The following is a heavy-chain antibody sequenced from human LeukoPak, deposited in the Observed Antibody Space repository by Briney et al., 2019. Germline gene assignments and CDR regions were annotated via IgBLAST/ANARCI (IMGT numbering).Heavy chain of an antibody. J-gene: IGHJ4*02. CDR3: ARAPATNEWRCMDY. CDR2: IKQDGSEK. V-gene: IGHV3-7*01. CDR1: GITFRNYW. D-gene: IGHD2-8*02. Sequence: GGSLRLSCAASGITFRNYWMSWVRQAPGKGLEWVANIKQDGSEKRYVDPVKGRFTISRDNAKNSLYLQMNSLRAEDTAVYYCARAPATNEWRCMDYWGQGTLVTVSS.